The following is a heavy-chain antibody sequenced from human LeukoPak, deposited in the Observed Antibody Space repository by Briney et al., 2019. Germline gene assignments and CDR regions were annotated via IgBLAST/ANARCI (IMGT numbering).Heavy chain of an antibody. CDR2: INPNSGGT. CDR3: ASDTLYGSRSYYHYYYYMDV. V-gene: IGHV1-2*02. D-gene: IGHD3-10*01. J-gene: IGHJ6*03. CDR1: GYTFTGYY. Sequence: ASVKVSCKASGYTFTGYYMHWVRQAPGQGLEWMGWINPNSGGTNYAQKFQGRVTMTRDTSISTAYMELSRLRSDDTAVYYCASDTLYGSRSYYHYYYYMDVWGKGTTVTVSS.